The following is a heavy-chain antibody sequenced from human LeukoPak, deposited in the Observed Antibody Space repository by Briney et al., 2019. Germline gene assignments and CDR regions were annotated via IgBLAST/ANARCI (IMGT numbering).Heavy chain of an antibody. CDR1: GYTFTSYY. D-gene: IGHD2-8*01. CDR2: INPSGGST. J-gene: IGHJ6*03. Sequence: ASVKVSCKASGYTFTSYYVHWVRQAPGQGLEWMGIINPSGGSTSYAQKFQGRVTMTRDMSTSTVYMELSSLRSEDTAVYYCAREGGGYCTNGVCYRGEDYYYYMDVWGKGTTVTVSS. V-gene: IGHV1-46*01. CDR3: AREGGGYCTNGVCYRGEDYYYYMDV.